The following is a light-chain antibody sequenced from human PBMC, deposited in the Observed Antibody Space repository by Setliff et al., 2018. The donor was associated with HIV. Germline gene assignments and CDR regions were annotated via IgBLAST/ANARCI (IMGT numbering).Light chain of an antibody. CDR1: RSDVGGYNY. CDR2: HVN. CDR3: SSYTTSTFDVV. J-gene: IGLJ2*01. V-gene: IGLV2-14*01. Sequence: QSALTQPASVSGSPGQSITISCTGTRSDVGGYNYVSWYQQHPGKAPKLMIYHVNKRPSGFSHRFSGSKSGNTASLTISGLQAEDEADYYCSSYTTSTFDVVFGGGT.